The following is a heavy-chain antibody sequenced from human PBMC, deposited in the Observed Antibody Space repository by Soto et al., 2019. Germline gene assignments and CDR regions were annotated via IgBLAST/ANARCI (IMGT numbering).Heavy chain of an antibody. D-gene: IGHD3-22*01. J-gene: IGHJ4*02. CDR1: WFTFNTDT. V-gene: IGHV3-30-3*01. Sequence: GGSVRRSCAASWFTFNTDTMHWVRQAPGEGLEWLALISDDGSNKHYADSVKGRFSISRDNSKNTLYLQLNSLRPEDTAVHYCARAAIFYDTSAFSLYYFEHWGQGARLTASS. CDR2: ISDDGSNK. CDR3: ARAAIFYDTSAFSLYYFEH.